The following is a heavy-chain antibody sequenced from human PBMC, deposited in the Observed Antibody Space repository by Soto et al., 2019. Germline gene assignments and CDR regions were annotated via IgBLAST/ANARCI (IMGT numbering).Heavy chain of an antibody. V-gene: IGHV1-69*02. CDR3: ARVSGYGDYFDY. D-gene: IGHD4-17*01. CDR1: GGTFSSYT. J-gene: IGHJ4*02. CDR2: IIPILGIA. Sequence: KVSCKASGGTFSSYTISWVRQAPGQGLEWMGRIIPILGIANYAQKFQGRVTITADKSTSTAYMELSSLRSEDTAVYYCARVSGYGDYFDYWGQGTLVTVSS.